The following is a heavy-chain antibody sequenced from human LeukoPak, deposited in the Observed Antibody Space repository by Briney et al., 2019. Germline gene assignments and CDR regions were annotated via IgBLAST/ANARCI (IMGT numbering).Heavy chain of an antibody. D-gene: IGHD3-10*01. CDR1: AFFFSDYY. CDR2: ISSGGDTK. Sequence: GGSLRLSCAASAFFFSDYYMSWVRQAPGKGLEWVSYISSGGDTKYYADSVKGRFTISRDNAKNSLYLQLTTLSAADTAVYYCAREMGGDYGSGTFFDLWGQGNMVTVSS. V-gene: IGHV3-11*01. CDR3: AREMGGDYGSGTFFDL. J-gene: IGHJ4*02.